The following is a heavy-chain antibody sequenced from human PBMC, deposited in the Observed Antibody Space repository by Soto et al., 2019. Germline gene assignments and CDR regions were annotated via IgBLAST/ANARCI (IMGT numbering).Heavy chain of an antibody. CDR2: IYYSGST. J-gene: IGHJ4*02. V-gene: IGHV4-59*01. Sequence: SETLSLTCTGSGGSISSYYWSWIRQPPGKGLEWIGYIYYSGSTNYNPSLKSRVTISVDTSKNQFSLKLSSVTAADTAVYYCARDTSGSYLGGYYFDYWGQGTLVTVSS. CDR1: GGSISSYY. CDR3: ARDTSGSYLGGYYFDY. D-gene: IGHD1-26*01.